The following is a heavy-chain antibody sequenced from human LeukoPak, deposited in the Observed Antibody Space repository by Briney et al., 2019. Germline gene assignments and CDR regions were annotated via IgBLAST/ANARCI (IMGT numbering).Heavy chain of an antibody. D-gene: IGHD1-1*01. J-gene: IGHJ4*02. CDR1: GGSISSYY. CDR2: IYYSGST. V-gene: IGHV4-59*01. Sequence: SETLSLTCTVSGGSISSYYWSWIRQPPGKGLEWIGYIYYSGSTNYNPSLKSRVTMSVDTSKDLFSLKLTSVTAADTAIYYCARIKPFNWNDGINFFDFWGQGALVTVSS. CDR3: ARIKPFNWNDGINFFDF.